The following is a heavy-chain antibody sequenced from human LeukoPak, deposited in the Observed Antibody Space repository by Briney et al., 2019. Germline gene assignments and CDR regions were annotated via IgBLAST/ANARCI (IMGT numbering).Heavy chain of an antibody. J-gene: IGHJ5*02. CDR1: GGSFSGYY. V-gene: IGHV4-34*01. D-gene: IGHD6-13*01. CDR2: INHSGST. CDR3: ARDGLYSSSWYPRWFDP. Sequence: SETLSLTCAVYGGSFSGYYWSWIRQPPGKGLEWIGEINHSGSTNYNPSLKSRVTISVDTSKNQFSLKLSSVTAADTAVYYCARDGLYSSSWYPRWFDPWGQGTLVTVSS.